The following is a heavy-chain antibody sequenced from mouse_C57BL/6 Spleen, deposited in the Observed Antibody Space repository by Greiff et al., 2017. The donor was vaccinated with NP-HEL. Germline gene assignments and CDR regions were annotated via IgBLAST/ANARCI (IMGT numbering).Heavy chain of an antibody. CDR3: ARDSTTGYFDY. CDR1: GYSITSGYY. D-gene: IGHD1-1*01. J-gene: IGHJ2*01. CDR2: ISYDGSN. Sequence: EVQLQQSGPGLVKPSQSLSLTCSVTGYSITSGYYWNWIRQFPGNKLEWMGYISYDGSNNYNPSLKNRISITRDTSKNQFFLKLNSVTTEDTATYYCARDSTTGYFDYWGQGTTLTVSS. V-gene: IGHV3-6*01.